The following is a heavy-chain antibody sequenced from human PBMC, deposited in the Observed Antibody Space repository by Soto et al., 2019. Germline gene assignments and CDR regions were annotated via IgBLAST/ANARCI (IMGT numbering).Heavy chain of an antibody. CDR2: IYYSGST. J-gene: IGHJ4*02. V-gene: IGHV4-31*03. D-gene: IGHD2-2*01. CDR1: GGSISSGGYY. CDR3: AIGGGYCSSTSCSV. Sequence: SETLSLTCTVSGGSISSGGYYWSWIRQHPGKGLEWIGYIYYSGSTYYNPSLKSRVTISVDTSKNQFSLKLSSVTAADTAVYYFAIGGGYCSSTSCSVCGQGTLVTVSS.